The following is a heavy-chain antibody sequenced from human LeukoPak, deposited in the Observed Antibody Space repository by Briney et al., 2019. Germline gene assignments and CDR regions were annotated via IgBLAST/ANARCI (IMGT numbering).Heavy chain of an antibody. D-gene: IGHD3-22*01. J-gene: IGHJ1*01. Sequence: HPGGSLRLSCAASGFTFSTYWMHWVRQAPGKGLVWVSRIKSDGSTNYADSVKGRFTISRDNANNTLSLQMNSLRPEDTDVYYCARAPSEIGGYYPEYFRHWGQGTLVTVSS. CDR2: IKSDGST. CDR3: ARAPSEIGGYYPEYFRH. CDR1: GFTFSTYW. V-gene: IGHV3-74*01.